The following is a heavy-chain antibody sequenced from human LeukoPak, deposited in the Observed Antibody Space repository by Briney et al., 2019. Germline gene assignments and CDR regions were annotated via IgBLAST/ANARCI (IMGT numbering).Heavy chain of an antibody. V-gene: IGHV4-30-4*01. J-gene: IGHJ5*02. CDR2: VYYSGST. Sequence: SQTLSLTCTVSGDSISGADYYWSWIRQPPGKGLEWIAYVYYSGSTYYNPSLKSRVTISVDTSKNQFSLKLSSVTAADTAVYYCARSAYSSSGWFDPWGQGTLVTVSS. D-gene: IGHD6-13*01. CDR3: ARSAYSSSGWFDP. CDR1: GDSISGADYY.